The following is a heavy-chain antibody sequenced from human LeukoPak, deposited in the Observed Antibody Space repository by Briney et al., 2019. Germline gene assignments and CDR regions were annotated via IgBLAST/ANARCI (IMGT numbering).Heavy chain of an antibody. CDR2: IKEDGSEK. CDR3: ATDQDHGYFRQ. D-gene: IGHD3-22*01. Sequence: GGSLRLSCVASGFTFRRYWMTWVRQAPGKKPEWVANIKEDGSEKYYDDSVRGRSTISRDNAKNTLYLDMNSLRAEDTAVFYCATDQDHGYFRQWGQGSLVIVSS. V-gene: IGHV3-7*01. J-gene: IGHJ1*01. CDR1: GFTFRRYW.